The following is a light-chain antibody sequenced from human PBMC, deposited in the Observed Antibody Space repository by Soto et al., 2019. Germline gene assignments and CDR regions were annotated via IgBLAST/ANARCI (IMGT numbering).Light chain of an antibody. CDR1: QSVSSY. CDR2: DAS. CDR3: QQRSNWPRT. J-gene: IGKJ1*01. V-gene: IGKV3-11*01. Sequence: DIVLIQSPATLSLSPGERATLSCRASQSVSSYLAWYQQKPGQAPRLLIYDASNRATGIPARFSGSGSGTDFTLTISSLEPEDFAVYYCQQRSNWPRTFGQGTKVDIK.